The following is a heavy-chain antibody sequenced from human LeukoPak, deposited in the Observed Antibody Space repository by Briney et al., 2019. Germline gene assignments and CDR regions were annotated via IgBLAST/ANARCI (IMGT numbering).Heavy chain of an antibody. CDR3: ARDRALSSGTTGSFDI. CDR1: GFTFSSYS. J-gene: IGHJ3*02. Sequence: PGGSLRLSCAASGFTFSSYSMNWVRQAPGKGLEWVSSISSSSSYIYYADSVKGRFTISRDNAKNSLYLQMNSLRAEDTAVYYCARDRALSSGTTGSFDIWGQGTMVTVSS. V-gene: IGHV3-21*01. D-gene: IGHD3-22*01. CDR2: ISSSSSYI.